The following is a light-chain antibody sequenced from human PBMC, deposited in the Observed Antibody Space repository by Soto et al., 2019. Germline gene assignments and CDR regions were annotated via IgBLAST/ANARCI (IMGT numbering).Light chain of an antibody. V-gene: IGKV1-12*01. CDR2: TGS. CDR3: QQANSFPLT. J-gene: IGKJ4*02. CDR1: QGISNW. Sequence: DIQMTQSPSSVSASVGDRVSITCRASQGISNWLAWYQQKPGRAHKLLIYTGSSFQIGVPSRFSGTGSGTDFTLTISSRQPEDVATYYCQQANSFPLTFGGGTKVEIK.